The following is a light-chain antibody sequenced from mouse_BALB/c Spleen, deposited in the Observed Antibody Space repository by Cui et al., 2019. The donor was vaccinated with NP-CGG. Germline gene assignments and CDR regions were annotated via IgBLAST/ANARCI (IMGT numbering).Light chain of an antibody. CDR3: ALWYSNHWV. J-gene: IGLJ1*01. CDR1: TGAVTTSNY. Sequence: QSVVTLHSPLTTSPGETVTLTCRSSTGAVTTSNYANWVQEKPDHLFTGLIGGTNNRVPGVPARFSGSLIGDKAALTITGPQTEDEAIYFCALWYSNHWVFGGGTKLTVL. V-gene: IGLV1*01. CDR2: GTN.